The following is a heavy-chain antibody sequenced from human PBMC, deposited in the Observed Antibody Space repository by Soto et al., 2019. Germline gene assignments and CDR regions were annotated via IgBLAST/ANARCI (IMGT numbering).Heavy chain of an antibody. V-gene: IGHV3-7*04. CDR3: ARATGADKEDY. Sequence: GGSLRLSCAASGFTFSSYWMSWVRQAPGKGLEWLANIKEDGSERYYVDSVKGRFTIFRDNAKNSLYLQMNSLRAEDTAVYYCARATGADKEDYWGQGTLVTVSS. CDR1: GFTFSSYW. J-gene: IGHJ4*02. CDR2: IKEDGSER. D-gene: IGHD3-10*01.